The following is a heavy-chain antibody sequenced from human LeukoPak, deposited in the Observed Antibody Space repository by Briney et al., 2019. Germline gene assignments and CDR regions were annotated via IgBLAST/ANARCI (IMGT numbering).Heavy chain of an antibody. J-gene: IGHJ4*02. CDR2: INHSGST. V-gene: IGHV4-34*01. Sequence: SETLSITCAVYGGSFSGYYWSWIRQPPGKGLEWIGEINHSGSTNYNPSLKSRVTISVDTSKNQFSLKLSSVTAADTAVYCCARTTLTLDAFDYWGQGTLVTVSS. CDR3: ARTTLTLDAFDY. D-gene: IGHD4-4*01. CDR1: GGSFSGYY.